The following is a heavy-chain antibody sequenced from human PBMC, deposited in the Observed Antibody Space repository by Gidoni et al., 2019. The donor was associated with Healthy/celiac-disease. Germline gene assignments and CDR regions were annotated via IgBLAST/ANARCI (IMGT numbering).Heavy chain of an antibody. CDR2: ISSNGGST. V-gene: IGHV3-64D*09. Sequence: EVQLVESGGGLVQPGGSLRLSCSASGFTFSRYAMHWVRQAPGKGLEYVSAISSNGGSTYYADSVKGRFTISRDNSKNTLYLQMSSLRAEDTAVYYCVKGGVVVVAATPFDYWGQGTLVTVSS. J-gene: IGHJ4*02. D-gene: IGHD2-15*01. CDR3: VKGGVVVVAATPFDY. CDR1: GFTFSRYA.